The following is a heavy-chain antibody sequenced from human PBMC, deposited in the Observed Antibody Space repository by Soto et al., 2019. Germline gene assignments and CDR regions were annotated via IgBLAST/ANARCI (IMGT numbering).Heavy chain of an antibody. J-gene: IGHJ5*02. CDR1: GYTFTASY. D-gene: IGHD1-1*01. V-gene: IGHV1-2*02. Sequence: ASVKVSCKASGYTFTASYIHWLRQAPGQGLEWMGWINPDSGITNYARKFQGRVTLTGDTSISTAYMELNTLKSDDSALYYCVRDTGRSLASVRFDPWGQGTPVTVSS. CDR2: INPDSGIT. CDR3: VRDTGRSLASVRFDP.